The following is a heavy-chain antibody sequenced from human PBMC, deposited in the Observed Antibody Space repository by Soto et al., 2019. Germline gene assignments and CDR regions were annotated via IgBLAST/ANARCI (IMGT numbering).Heavy chain of an antibody. J-gene: IGHJ4*02. CDR2: ISYDGSNK. V-gene: IGHV3-30-3*01. CDR1: GFTFSSYA. CDR3: AREGHSSEGGGSFDY. D-gene: IGHD6-25*01. Sequence: GGSLRLSCAASGFTFSSYAMHWVRQAPGKGLEWVAVISYDGSNKYYADSVKGRFTISRDNSKNTLYLQMNSLRAEDTAVYYCAREGHSSEGGGSFDYWGQGTLFTVSS.